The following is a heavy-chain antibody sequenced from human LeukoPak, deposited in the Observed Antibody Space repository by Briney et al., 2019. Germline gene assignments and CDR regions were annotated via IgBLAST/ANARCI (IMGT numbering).Heavy chain of an antibody. D-gene: IGHD4-17*01. CDR3: ARLQATVTIHAYFDY. Sequence: SETLSLTCTVSGGSIRSYYWSWIRQPPGKGLEWIGYIYYSGSTNYNPSLKSRVAISVDTSKDQFSLKLDSVTAADTAVYYCARLQATVTIHAYFDYWGQGTLVTVSS. J-gene: IGHJ4*01. CDR1: GGSIRSYY. V-gene: IGHV4-59*01. CDR2: IYYSGST.